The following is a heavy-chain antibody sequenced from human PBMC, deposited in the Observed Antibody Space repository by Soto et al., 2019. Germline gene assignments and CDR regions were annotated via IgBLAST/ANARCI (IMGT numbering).Heavy chain of an antibody. CDR3: AKEGGGSHYFDYYYGMDV. D-gene: IGHD1-26*01. CDR1: GFTFSSYA. J-gene: IGHJ6*02. CDR2: ISGSGGST. V-gene: IGHV3-23*01. Sequence: GGSLRLSCAASGFTFSSYAMSWVRQAPGKGLEWVSAISGSGGSTYYADSVKGRFTISRDNSKNTLYLQMNSLRAEDTAVYYCAKEGGGSHYFDYYYGMDVWGQGTTVTVSS.